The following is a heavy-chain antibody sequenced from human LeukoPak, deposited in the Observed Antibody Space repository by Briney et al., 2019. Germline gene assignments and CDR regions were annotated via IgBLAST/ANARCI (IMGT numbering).Heavy chain of an antibody. V-gene: IGHV6-1*01. D-gene: IGHD3-9*01. CDR1: GDSVSSNSAA. Sequence: SQTLSLTCAISGDSVSSNSAAWNWIRQSPSRGLEWLGRTYYRSKWYNDYAVSVKSRITINPDTSKNQFSLQLNSVTPEDTAVYYCARDLRYFDWLQDYYYMDVWGKGTTVTVFS. CDR2: TYYRSKWYN. CDR3: ARDLRYFDWLQDYYYMDV. J-gene: IGHJ6*03.